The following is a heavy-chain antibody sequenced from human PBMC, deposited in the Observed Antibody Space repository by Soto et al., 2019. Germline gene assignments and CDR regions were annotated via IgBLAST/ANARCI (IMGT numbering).Heavy chain of an antibody. V-gene: IGHV1-69*01. Sequence: QVQLVQSGAEVKKPGSSVKVSCKASGGTFSSYAISWVRQAPGQGLEWMGGIIPIFGTANYAQKFQGRVTINADESTRPAYMELRSLRSEERAVYYCARRAETNGWNGFGADKYYFDFWGQGTLVTVSS. CDR1: GGTFSSYA. CDR3: ARRAETNGWNGFGADKYYFDF. J-gene: IGHJ4*02. CDR2: IIPIFGTA. D-gene: IGHD1-1*01.